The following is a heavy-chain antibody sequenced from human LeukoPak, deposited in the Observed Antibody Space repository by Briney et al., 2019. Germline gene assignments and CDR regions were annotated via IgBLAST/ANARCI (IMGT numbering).Heavy chain of an antibody. J-gene: IGHJ6*04. CDR3: ARDLLRYCNDISCYGPSVV. CDR1: GFTFSYYT. D-gene: IGHD2-2*01. V-gene: IGHV3-21*01. CDR2: ITSSSYI. Sequence: GGSLRLSCEASGFTFSYYTMNWVRQAPGKGLDWVSSITSSSYIYYADSVKGRFTIFRDNAKNSLYLQMNSLRAEDTAVYYCARDLLRYCNDISCYGPSVVWGKGTTLTVSS.